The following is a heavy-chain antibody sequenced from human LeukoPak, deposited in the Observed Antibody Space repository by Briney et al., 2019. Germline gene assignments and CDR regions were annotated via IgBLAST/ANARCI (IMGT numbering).Heavy chain of an antibody. Sequence: SETLSLTCTVSGGSMTGSGYYWGWIRQPPGKGLERIGSMSSSGSPYYNPSHKSRVTVSVDTSKNQFSLKLTSVTPADTAVYSCARARYGGVVAPSLFDYWGQGTLVTVSS. J-gene: IGHJ4*02. D-gene: IGHD2-2*01. CDR3: ARARYGGVVAPSLFDY. V-gene: IGHV4-39*07. CDR2: MSSSGSP. CDR1: GGSMTGSGYY.